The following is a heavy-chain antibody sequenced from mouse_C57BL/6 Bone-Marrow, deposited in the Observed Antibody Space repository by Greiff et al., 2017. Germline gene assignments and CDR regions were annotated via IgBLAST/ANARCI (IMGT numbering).Heavy chain of an antibody. CDR2: IYPRDGST. CDR3: AREGNLLWLRRNY. V-gene: IGHV1-78*01. Sequence: QVQLQQSDAELVKPGASVKISCKVSGYTFTDHTIHWMKQRPEQGLEWIGYIYPRDGSTKYNEKFKGKSTLTADKSSSTAYMQINSLTSEDSSVYFCAREGNLLWLRRNYWGQGTTLTVSS. D-gene: IGHD2-2*01. J-gene: IGHJ2*01. CDR1: GYTFTDHT.